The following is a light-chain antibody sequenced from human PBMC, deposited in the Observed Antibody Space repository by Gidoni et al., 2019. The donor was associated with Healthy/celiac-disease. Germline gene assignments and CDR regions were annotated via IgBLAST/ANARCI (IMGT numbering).Light chain of an antibody. J-gene: IGKJ4*01. CDR1: QSVSSY. Sequence: EIVLTQSPATLSLSPGERATLSCRASQSVSSYLAWYQQKPGQAPRLLIYDASNRATGIPARFSGSGSGTDFTLTISSLEPEDFAVYYCQQRSNWPLTFXGXTKVDIK. CDR2: DAS. V-gene: IGKV3-11*01. CDR3: QQRSNWPLT.